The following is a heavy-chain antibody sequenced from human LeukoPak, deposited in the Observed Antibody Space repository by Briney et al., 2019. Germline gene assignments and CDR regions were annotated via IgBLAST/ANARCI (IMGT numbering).Heavy chain of an antibody. CDR1: GYTFSGNY. V-gene: IGHV1-2*02. Sequence: GASVKVSCKASGYTFSGNYIHWVRQAPGQGLEWMGWINPNNGGTNYARKFQGSVTMTRDTSITTAYMELSRLTSNDTAVYYCARGWRFTAVVPDYWGQGTLVTVSS. CDR3: ARGWRFTAVVPDY. CDR2: INPNNGGT. D-gene: IGHD5-18*01. J-gene: IGHJ4*02.